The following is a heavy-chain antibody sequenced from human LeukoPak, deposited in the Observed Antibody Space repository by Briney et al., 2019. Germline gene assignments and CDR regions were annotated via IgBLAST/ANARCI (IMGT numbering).Heavy chain of an antibody. CDR1: GGSISSGG. Sequence: PSETLSLTCTVSGGSISSGGFYWSWIRQLPGKGLEWVSAISGSGGSTYYADSVKGRFTISRDNSKNTLYLQMDSLRAEDTAVYYCAKVLGNWSHYACWGQGTLVTVSS. J-gene: IGHJ4*02. CDR3: AKVLGNWSHYAC. CDR2: ISGSGGST. D-gene: IGHD1-20*01. V-gene: IGHV3-23*01.